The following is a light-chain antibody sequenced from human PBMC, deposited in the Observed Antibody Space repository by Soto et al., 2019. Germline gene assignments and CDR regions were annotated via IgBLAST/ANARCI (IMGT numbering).Light chain of an antibody. Sequence: PMKQSPSTLSASVGARVTITCRASQRSSVWVAWYQHKPGTAPKLLTYKASSLESGAPAGYSVNVCGCVGTCIVVNLQSYDRYTQFIEQEKGYPRVLGQGTKVDIK. CDR2: KAS. CDR1: QRSSVW. CDR3: EQEKGYPRV. J-gene: IGKJ1*01. V-gene: IGKV1-5*03.